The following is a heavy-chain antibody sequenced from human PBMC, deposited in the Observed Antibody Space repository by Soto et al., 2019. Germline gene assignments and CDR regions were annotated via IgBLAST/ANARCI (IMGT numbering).Heavy chain of an antibody. CDR1: GYTFSRYG. D-gene: IGHD2-21*01. CDR3: ARDQGFRVVINSNWFDP. V-gene: IGHV1-18*01. J-gene: IGHJ5*02. Sequence: PSVKVSCKASGYTFSRYGIMWVRQAPGQGLEWMGWISAYNGNTNSAEKLRGRLTMTTDASTTTAYMELRSLRSDDTAIYYCARDQGFRVVINSNWFDPWGQGTLVTVSS. CDR2: ISAYNGNT.